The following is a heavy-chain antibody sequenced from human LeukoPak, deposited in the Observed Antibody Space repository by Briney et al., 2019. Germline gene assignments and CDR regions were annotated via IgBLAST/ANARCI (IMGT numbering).Heavy chain of an antibody. CDR1: GFTFSTYA. J-gene: IGHJ4*02. Sequence: GGSLRLSCAASGFTFSTYAISWVRQAPGKGLEWVSTISGSGGTIYYADSVKGRFTISRDKSKNTLYLQMNSLRAEDTAVYYCARDQGRHNFDYWGQGTLVTVSS. CDR2: ISGSGGTI. CDR3: ARDQGRHNFDY. V-gene: IGHV3-23*01.